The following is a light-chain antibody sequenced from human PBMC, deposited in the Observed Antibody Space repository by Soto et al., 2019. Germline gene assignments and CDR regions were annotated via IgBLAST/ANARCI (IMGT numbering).Light chain of an antibody. J-gene: IGKJ1*01. CDR3: QQYNSYPRT. CDR1: QGISSY. Sequence: AIRMTQSPSSISASTGDRVTITCRASQGISSYLAWYQQKPGKAPKLLIYAASTLQSGVPSRFSGSGSGTDFTLTISCLQSEDFASYYCQQYNSYPRTLGQGTKVEIK. V-gene: IGKV1-8*01. CDR2: AAS.